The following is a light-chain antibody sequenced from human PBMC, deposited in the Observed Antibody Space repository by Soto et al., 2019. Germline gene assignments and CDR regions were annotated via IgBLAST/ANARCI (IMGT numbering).Light chain of an antibody. Sequence: QSEIAQPGSVSGPPGQSITISCTGTSSDVGGYNYVSWYQHHPGKAPKLMIYDVTKRPSGVRDRFSASKSGNTASLTISGLQAEDEADYYCCSYAGSYTYVFGTGTKVTVL. J-gene: IGLJ1*01. CDR2: DVT. CDR3: CSYAGSYTYV. V-gene: IGLV2-11*01. CDR1: SSDVGGYNY.